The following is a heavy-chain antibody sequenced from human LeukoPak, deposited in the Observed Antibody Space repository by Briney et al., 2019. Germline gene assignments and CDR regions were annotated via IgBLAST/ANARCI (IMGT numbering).Heavy chain of an antibody. V-gene: IGHV5-51*01. CDR2: IYPGDSDT. CDR3: ARHSYCSSTTCYYYYGMDV. Sequence: ESLKISCVGSGYSFTSYWIGWVRQMPGKGLEWMGIIYPGDSDTRYSPSFQGQVTISADTSISTAYLQWSSLKASDTAMYYCARHSYCSSTTCYYYYGMDVWGQGTTVTVSS. CDR1: GYSFTSYW. D-gene: IGHD2-2*01. J-gene: IGHJ6*02.